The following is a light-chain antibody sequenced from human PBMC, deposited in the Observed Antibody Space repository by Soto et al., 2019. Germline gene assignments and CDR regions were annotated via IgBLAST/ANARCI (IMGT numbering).Light chain of an antibody. V-gene: IGLV2-14*01. CDR3: SSYARTTTLI. CDR2: EVS. J-gene: IGLJ2*01. Sequence: QSALTQPGSVSGSPGQSITISCTGSSSDVGGYKYVSWYQQHPGKAPKLMIFEVSNRPSGVSNRFSGCKSGNTASLTISCRQAEEEADYYCSSYARTTTLIFGGGTKLTVL. CDR1: SSDVGGYKY.